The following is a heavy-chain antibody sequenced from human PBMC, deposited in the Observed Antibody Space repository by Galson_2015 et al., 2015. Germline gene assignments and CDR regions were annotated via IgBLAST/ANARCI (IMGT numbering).Heavy chain of an antibody. J-gene: IGHJ4*02. Sequence: CAISGDSASSHSAAWNWIRQSPSRGLEWLGRTSYRSKWYTDYAVSVKSRITINPDTSRNQFSLQLNSVTPEDTAVYYCARDLGSGWNWVSGYWGQGALVTVSS. CDR1: GDSASSHSAA. CDR3: ARDLGSGWNWVSGY. D-gene: IGHD6-19*01. CDR2: TSYRSKWYT. V-gene: IGHV6-1*01.